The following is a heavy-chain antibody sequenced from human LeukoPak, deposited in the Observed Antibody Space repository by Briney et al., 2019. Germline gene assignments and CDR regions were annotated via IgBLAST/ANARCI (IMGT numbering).Heavy chain of an antibody. J-gene: IGHJ5*02. CDR1: GFTYSTYW. D-gene: IGHD3-10*01. Sequence: GGSLRLSCAASGFTYSTYWMNWVRQAPGKGLEWVANIKQDGSAKFYVDSVKGRFTISRDNAKNSLFLQMNSLRAEDTAVYYCASIITMVRGTTNWFDPWGQGTLVTVSS. V-gene: IGHV3-7*01. CDR2: IKQDGSAK. CDR3: ASIITMVRGTTNWFDP.